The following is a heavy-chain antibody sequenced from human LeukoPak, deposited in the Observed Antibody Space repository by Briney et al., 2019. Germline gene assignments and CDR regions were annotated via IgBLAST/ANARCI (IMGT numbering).Heavy chain of an antibody. D-gene: IGHD3-3*01. CDR3: PGRRITIFGEVIRSRRPYFDP. V-gene: IGHV4-34*01. CDR1: GGSFSGYY. CDR2: IKHSGSS. Sequence: SETLSLTCAVYGGSFSGYYWSWIRQPPGKGLEGIGEIKHSGSSNYNPSLKSRVTISLDTSKNQFSLTLTSVTAADPAVSFCPGRRITIFGEVIRSRRPYFDPWGPGSLVTVSS. J-gene: IGHJ5*02.